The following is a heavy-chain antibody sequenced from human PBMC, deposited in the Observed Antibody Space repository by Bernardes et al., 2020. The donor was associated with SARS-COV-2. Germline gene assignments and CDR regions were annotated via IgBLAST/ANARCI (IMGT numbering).Heavy chain of an antibody. D-gene: IGHD3-10*01. CDR2: IKQDGSEK. J-gene: IGHJ6*02. CDR1: GFTFSSYW. CDR3: ARDTYASGSSHYYYYGMDV. V-gene: IGHV3-7*01. Sequence: GGSLRLSCAASGFTFSSYWMSWVRQAPGKGLEWVANIKQDGSEKYYVGSVKGRFTISRDNAKNSLYLQMNSLRAEDTAVYYCARDTYASGSSHYYYYGMDVWGQGTTVTVSS.